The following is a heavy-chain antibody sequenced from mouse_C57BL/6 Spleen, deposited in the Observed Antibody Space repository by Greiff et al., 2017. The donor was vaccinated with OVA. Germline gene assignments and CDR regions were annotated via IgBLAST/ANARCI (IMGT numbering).Heavy chain of an antibody. CDR3: ARINDYSWFAY. CDR1: GYAFSSSW. D-gene: IGHD2-4*01. Sequence: VQLQQSGPELVKPGASVKISCKASGYAFSSSWMNWVKQRPGKGLEWIGRIYPGDGDTNYNGKFKGKATLTADKSSSTAYMPLSSLTSVDSAVYFCARINDYSWFAYWGQGTLVTVSA. J-gene: IGHJ3*01. V-gene: IGHV1-82*01. CDR2: IYPGDGDT.